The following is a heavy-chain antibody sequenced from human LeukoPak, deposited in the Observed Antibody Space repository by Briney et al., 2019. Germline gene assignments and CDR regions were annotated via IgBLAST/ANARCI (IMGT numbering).Heavy chain of an antibody. D-gene: IGHD3-3*01. CDR3: ARDSRGYYRIDY. V-gene: IGHV4-38-2*02. J-gene: IGHJ4*02. CDR2: IYHSGST. Sequence: PSETLSLTCTVSGHSISSGYYWGWIRQPPGKGLEWIGSIYHSGSTYYNPSLKSRVTISVDTSKNQFSLKLSSVTAADTAVYYCARDSRGYYRIDYWGQGILVTVS. CDR1: GHSISSGYY.